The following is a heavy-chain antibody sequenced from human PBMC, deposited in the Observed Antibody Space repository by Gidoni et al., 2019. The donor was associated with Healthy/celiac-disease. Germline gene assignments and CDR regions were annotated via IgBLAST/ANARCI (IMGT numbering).Heavy chain of an antibody. CDR2: ISGSGCST. J-gene: IGHJ4*02. Sequence: EVQLLESGGGLVQPGGSLRLSCAASGFTFSSYAMSWVRQAPGKGLEWVSAISGSGCSTYYADPVKGRFTISRDNSKNTLYLQMNSLRAEDTAVYYCAKHGAFGELHTYYFDYWGQGTLVTVSS. CDR1: GFTFSSYA. CDR3: AKHGAFGELHTYYFDY. D-gene: IGHD3-10*01. V-gene: IGHV3-23*01.